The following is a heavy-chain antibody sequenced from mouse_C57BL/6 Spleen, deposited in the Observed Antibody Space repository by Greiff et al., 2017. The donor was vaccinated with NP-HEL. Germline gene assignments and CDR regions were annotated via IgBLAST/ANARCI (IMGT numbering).Heavy chain of an antibody. Sequence: VQLQQSGPGMVKPSQSLSLTCTVTGYSITSGYDWHWIRHFPGNKLEWMGYISYSGSTNYNPSLKSRISITHDTSKNHFFLKLNSVTTEETATYYCARDNYGSSWYFDVWGTGTTVTVSS. J-gene: IGHJ1*03. V-gene: IGHV3-1*01. D-gene: IGHD1-1*01. CDR3: ARDNYGSSWYFDV. CDR2: ISYSGST. CDR1: GYSITSGYD.